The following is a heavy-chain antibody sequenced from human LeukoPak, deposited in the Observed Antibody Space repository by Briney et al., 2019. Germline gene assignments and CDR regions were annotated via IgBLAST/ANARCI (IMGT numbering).Heavy chain of an antibody. CDR2: ISGSDGST. D-gene: IGHD1-26*01. V-gene: IGHV3-23*01. CDR1: GFTFSSYA. CDR3: ARAGSIRFDY. J-gene: IGHJ4*02. Sequence: GSLRLSCAASGFTFSSYAMSWVRQAPGKGLDWVSGISGSDGSTYYADSVKGRFTISRDNSKNTLYLQMNSLRAEDTAVYYCARAGSIRFDYWGQGALVTVSS.